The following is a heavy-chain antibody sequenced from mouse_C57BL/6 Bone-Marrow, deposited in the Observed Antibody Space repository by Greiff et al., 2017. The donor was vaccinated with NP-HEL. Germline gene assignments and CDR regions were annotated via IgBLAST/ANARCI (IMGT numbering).Heavy chain of an antibody. D-gene: IGHD1-1*01. J-gene: IGHJ1*03. CDR2: IHPNSGST. CDR3: ARILLRRGYFDV. V-gene: IGHV1-64*01. CDR1: GYTFTSYW. Sequence: QVQLQQPGAELVKPGASVKLSCKASGYTFTSYWMHWVKQRPGQGLEWIGMIHPNSGSTNYNEKFKSKATLTVDKSSSTAYMQLSSLTSEDSAVYYCARILLRRGYFDVWGTGTTVTVSS.